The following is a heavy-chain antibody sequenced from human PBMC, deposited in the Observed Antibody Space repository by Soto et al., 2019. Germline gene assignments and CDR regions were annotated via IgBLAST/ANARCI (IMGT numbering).Heavy chain of an antibody. CDR2: LYSDGTT. V-gene: IGHV3-53*02. D-gene: IGHD6-6*01. CDR3: AILSN. Sequence: EVQLVETGGGLIQPGGSLRLSCAASGFTVSSNYMNWVRQAPGKGLEWVSILYSDGTTSYADSVKGRFTISRDNFKNTLYLQMNSLRAEDTVVYYCAILSNWGQGTLVTVSS. J-gene: IGHJ4*02. CDR1: GFTVSSNY.